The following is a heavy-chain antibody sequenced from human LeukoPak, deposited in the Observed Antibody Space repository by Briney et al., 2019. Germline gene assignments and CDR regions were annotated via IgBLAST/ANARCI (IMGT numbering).Heavy chain of an antibody. CDR3: ARSQSSSLIDY. CDR2: IWYDGTSK. V-gene: IGHV3-33*08. Sequence: GGSLRLSCAASGFTFSSYAMHWVRQAPGKGLEWVAVIWYDGTSKDYADSAKGRFTFSRDNSKNTLYLQMNSLTVEDTAVYYCARSQSSSLIDYWGQGTLVTVSS. D-gene: IGHD6-13*01. CDR1: GFTFSSYA. J-gene: IGHJ4*02.